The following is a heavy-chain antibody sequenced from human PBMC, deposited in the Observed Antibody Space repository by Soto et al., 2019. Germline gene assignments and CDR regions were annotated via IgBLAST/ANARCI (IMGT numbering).Heavy chain of an antibody. J-gene: IGHJ4*02. CDR1: GYTFTTSG. CDR3: ARGVYGDY. V-gene: IGHV1-18*01. Sequence: QVQLVQSGDEVKKPGASVKVSCKTSGYTFTTSGITWVRQAPGQGLEWMGWVSTYNGNTNYAQNPXDXLXXTTDTSTGTAYMELKSLRSDDAAVYYCARGVYGDYWGQGTLVTVSS. D-gene: IGHD4-17*01. CDR2: VSTYNGNT.